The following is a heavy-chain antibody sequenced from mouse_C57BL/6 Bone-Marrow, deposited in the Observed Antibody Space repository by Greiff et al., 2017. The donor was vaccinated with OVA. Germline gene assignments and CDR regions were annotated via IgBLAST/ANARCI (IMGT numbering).Heavy chain of an antibody. D-gene: IGHD4-1*01. V-gene: IGHV1-15*01. CDR2: IDPETGGT. Sequence: SGAELVRPGASVTLSCKASGYTFTDYEMHWVKQTPVHGLEWIGAIDPETGGTAYNQKFKGKAILTADKSSSTAYMELRSLTSEDSAVYYCTSGGTWEFAYWGQGTLVTVSA. CDR1: GYTFTDYE. CDR3: TSGGTWEFAY. J-gene: IGHJ3*01.